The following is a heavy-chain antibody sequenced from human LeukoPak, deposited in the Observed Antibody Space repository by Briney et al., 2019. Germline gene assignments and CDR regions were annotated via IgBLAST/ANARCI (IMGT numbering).Heavy chain of an antibody. CDR2: MNPDSGDT. D-gene: IGHD6-13*01. CDR3: ARGAAVGQTRDY. Sequence: ASVKVSCKASGYTFTGYYTHWVRQAPGQGLEWMGRMNPDSGDTNHAQKFTGRVAMTRDTSISTAYMELSSLRSDDTAVYYCARGAAVGQTRDYWGQGTLVTVSS. J-gene: IGHJ4*02. V-gene: IGHV1-2*06. CDR1: GYTFTGYY.